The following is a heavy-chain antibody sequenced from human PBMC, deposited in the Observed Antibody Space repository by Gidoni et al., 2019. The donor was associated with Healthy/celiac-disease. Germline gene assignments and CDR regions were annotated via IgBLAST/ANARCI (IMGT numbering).Heavy chain of an antibody. Sequence: EVQLVEFGGGLVPPVGSLRPSWSAAGFPVLTNYMSWVRQAPGKGLEWVSVIYSGGSTYYADSVKGRFTISRDNSKNTLYLQRNSLRAEDTAVYYCARGEGASYGDPQGDNWFDPWGQGTLVTVSS. J-gene: IGHJ5*02. CDR1: GFPVLTNY. CDR3: ARGEGASYGDPQGDNWFDP. CDR2: IYSGGST. D-gene: IGHD4-17*01. V-gene: IGHV3-66*01.